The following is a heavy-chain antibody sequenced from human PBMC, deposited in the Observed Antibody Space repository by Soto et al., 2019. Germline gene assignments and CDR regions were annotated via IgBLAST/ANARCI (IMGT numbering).Heavy chain of an antibody. CDR1: GDSISTRSNY. J-gene: IGHJ1*01. CDR3: AREGPPIRAHNPPEYFQH. CDR2: IYYTGGT. Sequence: QLQLQKSGPGLVKPSETLSLTCTVSGDSISTRSNYWAWIRQPPGKGLEWIGSIYYTGGTYYNPSLKSRVTLFLDTSKNQFSLNLNSVTAADTAVYYCAREGPPIRAHNPPEYFQHWGQGTPVTVSS. V-gene: IGHV4-39*02.